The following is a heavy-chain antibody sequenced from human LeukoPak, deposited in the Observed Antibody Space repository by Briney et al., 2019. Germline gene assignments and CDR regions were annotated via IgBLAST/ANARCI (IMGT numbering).Heavy chain of an antibody. V-gene: IGHV4-59*12. CDR1: GGSISSYY. CDR2: IYYSGST. Sequence: PSETLSLTCTVSGGSISSYYWSWIRQPPGKGLEWIGYIYYSGSTDYNPSLKSRVTISVDTSKNQFSLKLSSVTAADTAVYYCARGPPRSYDFWSGYYRVSYNWSDPWGQGTLVTVSS. J-gene: IGHJ5*02. CDR3: ARGPPRSYDFWSGYYRVSYNWSDP. D-gene: IGHD3-3*01.